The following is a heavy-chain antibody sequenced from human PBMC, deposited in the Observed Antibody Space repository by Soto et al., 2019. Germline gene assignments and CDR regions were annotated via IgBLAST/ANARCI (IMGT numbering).Heavy chain of an antibody. CDR1: GYRFSEYA. CDR2: VTSSAIAT. J-gene: IGHJ4*02. V-gene: IGHV3-23*01. D-gene: IGHD3-22*01. CDR3: AKSHDTSAYYLSIDS. Sequence: EVHLLEAGGGLVQPGGSLRLSCVGSGYRFSEYAMAWIRQAPGKGLEWVTGVTSSAIATYYADCVKGRFTISRNNSLNILYLQMDNLGADDTAVYYCAKSHDTSAYYLSIDSWGQGTQVTVSS.